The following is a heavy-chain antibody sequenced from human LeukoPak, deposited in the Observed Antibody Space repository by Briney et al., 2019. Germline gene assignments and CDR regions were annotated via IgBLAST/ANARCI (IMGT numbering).Heavy chain of an antibody. CDR3: ARTPSGSYYDAFDI. CDR1: GYTFIGYY. D-gene: IGHD1-26*01. Sequence: ASVKVSCKASGYTFIGYYMHWVRQAPGQGLEWMGWINPNSGGTNYAQKFQGWVTMTRDTSISTAYMELSRLRSDDTAVYYCARTPSGSYYDAFDIWGQGTMVTVSS. J-gene: IGHJ3*02. V-gene: IGHV1-2*04. CDR2: INPNSGGT.